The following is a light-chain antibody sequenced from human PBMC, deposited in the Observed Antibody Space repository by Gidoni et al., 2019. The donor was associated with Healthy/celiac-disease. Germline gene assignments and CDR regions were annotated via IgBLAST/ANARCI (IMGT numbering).Light chain of an antibody. J-gene: IGKJ4*01. V-gene: IGKV3-15*01. CDR1: QSVSSN. Sequence: PGERATLSCRSSQSVSSNLAWYQQKPGQAPRLLIYGASTRATGIPARFSGSGSGTEFTLTISSLQSEDFAVYYCQQYNNWPLTFXXXTKVEIK. CDR3: QQYNNWPLT. CDR2: GAS.